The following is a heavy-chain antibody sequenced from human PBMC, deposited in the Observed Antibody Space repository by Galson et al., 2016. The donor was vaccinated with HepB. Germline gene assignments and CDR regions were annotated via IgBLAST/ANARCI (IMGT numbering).Heavy chain of an antibody. J-gene: IGHJ4*02. CDR2: IKEDGSEK. V-gene: IGHV3-7*03. Sequence: LRLSCAASGFTFSRYWMGWVRQAPEKGLEWVATIKEDGSEKYYLDSVKGRFTISRDNAKNSLYLQMNSLRAEDRAVYYCAREVRRNSETYWGQGTLVTVSS. D-gene: IGHD1-14*01. CDR3: AREVRRNSETY. CDR1: GFTFSRYW.